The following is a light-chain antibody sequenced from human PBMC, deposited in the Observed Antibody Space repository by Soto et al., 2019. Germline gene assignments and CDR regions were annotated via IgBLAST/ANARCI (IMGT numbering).Light chain of an antibody. Sequence: EIVLTQSPDTLSLSPGERATLSCRASQSVDSYLVWYQQKPGQAPRLLIFGASNRATGIPARFSASGTGTDFTLTISDVQPEDFAVYYCHQRQSWPRTFGQGTKVDIK. J-gene: IGKJ1*01. CDR2: GAS. CDR1: QSVDSY. V-gene: IGKV3-11*01. CDR3: HQRQSWPRT.